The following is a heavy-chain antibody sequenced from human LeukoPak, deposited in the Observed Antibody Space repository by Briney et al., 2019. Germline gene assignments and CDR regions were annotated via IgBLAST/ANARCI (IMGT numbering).Heavy chain of an antibody. V-gene: IGHV3-48*01. J-gene: IGHJ4*02. CDR1: GFTFSTYS. CDR3: ATPFDY. Sequence: GGSLRLSCAASGFTFSTYSMNWVRQAPGKGLEWVSYISSGSNTIYYADSVKGRFTISRDNAKNSLYLQMNSLRAEDTAVYYCATPFDYWGQGTPVTVSS. CDR2: ISSGSNTI.